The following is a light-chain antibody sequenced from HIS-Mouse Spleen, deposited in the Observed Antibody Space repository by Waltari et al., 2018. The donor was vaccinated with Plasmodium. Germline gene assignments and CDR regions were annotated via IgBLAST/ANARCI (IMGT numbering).Light chain of an antibody. CDR2: AAS. CDR1: QGISSY. CDR3: QQYYSYPLT. Sequence: AIRMTQSPSPLSASTGDRVTLTCRASQGISSYLAWYEQKPGKAPKLLIYAASTLQSGVPSRFSGSGDGTDFTLTISCLQSEDYATYYCQQYYSYPLTSGGGTKVEIK. J-gene: IGKJ4*01. V-gene: IGKV1-8*01.